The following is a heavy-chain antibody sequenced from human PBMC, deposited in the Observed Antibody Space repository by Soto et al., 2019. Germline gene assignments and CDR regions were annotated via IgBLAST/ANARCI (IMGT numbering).Heavy chain of an antibody. V-gene: IGHV1-18*01. CDR1: GYTFTSYG. J-gene: IGHJ4*02. CDR3: ARDVREMATVAFDY. CDR2: ISAYNGNT. Sequence: ASVKVSCKASGYTFTSYGISWVRQAPGQGLERMGSISAYNGNTNHAQKLKGRVTMTRDTSTSTAYMELNSLRSEDTALYYCARDVREMATVAFDYWGQGTLVTVSS. D-gene: IGHD4-4*01.